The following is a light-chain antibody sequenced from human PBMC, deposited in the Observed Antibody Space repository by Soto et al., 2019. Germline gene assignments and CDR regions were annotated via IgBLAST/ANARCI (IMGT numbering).Light chain of an antibody. J-gene: IGKJ2*01. CDR1: QSVRSN. CDR3: QHYNNWPPEYT. Sequence: EIVMTQSPATLSVSPGERATLSCRASQSVRSNLAWYQQKPGQAPRLLIYGASTRATGIPARFSGSGSGTDFTLSISSLQSEDFAVYYCQHYNNWPPEYTFGQGTKLEIK. CDR2: GAS. V-gene: IGKV3D-15*01.